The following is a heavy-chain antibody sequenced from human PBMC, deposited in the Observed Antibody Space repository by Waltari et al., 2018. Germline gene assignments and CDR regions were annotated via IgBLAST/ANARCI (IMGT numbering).Heavy chain of an antibody. D-gene: IGHD6-19*01. V-gene: IGHV1-69*01. J-gene: IGHJ6*02. Sequence: QVQLVQSGAEVKKPGSSVKVSCKASGGTFSSYAISWVRQAPGQGLEWMGVNLPSIGTGKDDQKVTVRGRITADESTSTAYMELSSLRSEDTAVYYCAGIAVAGTSAYYYYYGMDVWGQGTTVTVSS. CDR1: GGTFSSYA. CDR2: NLPSIGTG. CDR3: AGIAVAGTSAYYYYYGMDV.